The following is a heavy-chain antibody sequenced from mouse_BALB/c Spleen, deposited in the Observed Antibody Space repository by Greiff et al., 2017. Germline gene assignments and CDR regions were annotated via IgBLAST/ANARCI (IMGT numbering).Heavy chain of an antibody. J-gene: IGHJ3*01. V-gene: IGHV14-3*02. D-gene: IGHD1-1*01. CDR1: GFNIKDTY. CDR3: TRSRGPTTWFAY. Sequence: EVQLQQSGAELVKPGASVKLSCTASGFNIKDTYMHWVKQRPEQGLEWIGRIDPANGNTKYDPKFKGKATLTVDKSSSTAYMQLKSLTSEESAVYYCTRSRGPTTWFAYWGQGTLVTVSA. CDR2: IDPANGNT.